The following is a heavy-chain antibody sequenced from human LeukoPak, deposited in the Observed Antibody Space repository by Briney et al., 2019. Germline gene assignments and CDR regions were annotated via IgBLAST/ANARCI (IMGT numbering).Heavy chain of an antibody. D-gene: IGHD2-21*02. CDR2: IIPILGIA. Sequence: SVKVSCKASGGTFSSYAISWVRQAPGQGLEWMGRIIPILGIANYAQKFQGRVTITADKSTSTAYMELSSLRSEDTAVYYCARMVVTAIPYFDYWGQGTLVTVSS. CDR1: GGTFSSYA. CDR3: ARMVVTAIPYFDY. V-gene: IGHV1-69*04. J-gene: IGHJ4*02.